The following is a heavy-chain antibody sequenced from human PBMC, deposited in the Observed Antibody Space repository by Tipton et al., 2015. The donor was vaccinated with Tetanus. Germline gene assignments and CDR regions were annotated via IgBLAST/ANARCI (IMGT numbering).Heavy chain of an antibody. V-gene: IGHV4-39*07. J-gene: IGHJ5*02. Sequence: TLSLTCTVSGGSISSSSYYWGWIRQPPGKGLEWIGSIYYSGSTYYNPSLKSRVTISVDTSKNQFSLKLSSVAAADTAAYYCARDHPSSGWYGGSWFDPWGQGTLVTVSP. CDR3: ARDHPSSGWYGGSWFDP. CDR1: GGSISSSSYY. D-gene: IGHD6-19*01. CDR2: IYYSGST.